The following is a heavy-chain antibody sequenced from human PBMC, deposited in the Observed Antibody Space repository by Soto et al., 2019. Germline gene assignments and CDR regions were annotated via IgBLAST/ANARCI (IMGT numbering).Heavy chain of an antibody. V-gene: IGHV4-59*08. CDR2: IYYSGST. CDR1: GASISSYF. J-gene: IGHJ4*02. CDR3: ATARTGTTLIDY. D-gene: IGHD1-7*01. Sequence: SETLSLTCTVSGASISSYFWSWIRQPPGQRLEWIGYIYYSGSTNYNPSLKSRVTISVDTSKNQFSLKLNSVTAADTAVYYCATARTGTTLIDYWGPGTQVTVSS.